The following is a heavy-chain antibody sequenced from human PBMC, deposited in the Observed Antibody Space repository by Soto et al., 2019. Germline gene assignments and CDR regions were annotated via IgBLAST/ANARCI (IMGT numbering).Heavy chain of an antibody. CDR1: GDSISSDNKY. Sequence: VQLRESGPGLVKPSQTLSLTCTVSGDSISSDNKYWSWIRQPPGKGLEWIGYVFSSGTTYYNPSLKGRVSISLDASENQFSLKFASVTDADSAVYYCARVPSPFDYYYAMDVWGQGTTVTVSS. CDR3: ARVPSPFDYYYAMDV. J-gene: IGHJ6*02. D-gene: IGHD3-16*01. CDR2: VFSSGTT. V-gene: IGHV4-30-4*01.